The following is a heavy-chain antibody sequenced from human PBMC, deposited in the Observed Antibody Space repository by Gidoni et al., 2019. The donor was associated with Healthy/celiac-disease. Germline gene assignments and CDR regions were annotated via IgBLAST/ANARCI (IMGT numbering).Heavy chain of an antibody. Sequence: QVQLVQSGAEVKKPGSSVKVSCKASGGTFSSYAISWVRQAPGQGLEWMGGIIPILGTANYAQKFQGRVTITADESTSTAYMELSSLRSEDTAVYYCARGRSGDRGYYYYYMDVWGKGTTVTVSS. V-gene: IGHV1-69*01. J-gene: IGHJ6*03. CDR1: GGTFSSYA. CDR3: ARGRSGDRGYYYYYMDV. CDR2: IIPILGTA. D-gene: IGHD7-27*01.